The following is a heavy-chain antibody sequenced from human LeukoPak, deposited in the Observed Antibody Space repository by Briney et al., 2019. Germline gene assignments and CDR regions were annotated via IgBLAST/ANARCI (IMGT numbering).Heavy chain of an antibody. J-gene: IGHJ6*03. CDR2: IHSSGTT. Sequence: SATLSLTCTVAGDSISGYYYNWIRQPPGKGLEWIGFIHSSGTTEYIPSLRGRVTLSVATTKTQLSLKLTSVTAADAAVYYCAGLTATPAGSYHYHYIHVWGKGTTVTVSS. CDR3: AGLTATPAGSYHYHYIHV. V-gene: IGHV4-4*09. D-gene: IGHD3-9*01. CDR1: GDSISGYY.